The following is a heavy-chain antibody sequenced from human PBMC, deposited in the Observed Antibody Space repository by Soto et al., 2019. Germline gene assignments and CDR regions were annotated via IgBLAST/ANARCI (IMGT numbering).Heavy chain of an antibody. Sequence: QVQLQQWGAGLLKPSETLSLTCAVYGGSFSGYYWSWIRQPPGKGLEWIGEINHSGSTNYNPSLKSRVTISVDTSKNQFSLKLSSVTAADTAVYYCARGRGLAPIQWLVQRYFDYWGQGTLVTVSS. CDR1: GGSFSGYY. D-gene: IGHD6-19*01. CDR3: ARGRGLAPIQWLVQRYFDY. J-gene: IGHJ4*02. V-gene: IGHV4-34*01. CDR2: INHSGST.